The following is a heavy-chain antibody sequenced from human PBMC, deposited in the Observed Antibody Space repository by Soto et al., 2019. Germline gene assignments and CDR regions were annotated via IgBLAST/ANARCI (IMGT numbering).Heavy chain of an antibody. V-gene: IGHV3-9*01. J-gene: IGHJ6*02. CDR2: ISWNSGSI. CDR3: AKGGRLRYYYYGMDV. D-gene: IGHD5-12*01. Sequence: GGSLRLSCAASGFTFDDYAMHWVRQAPGKGLEWVSGISWNSGSIGYADSVKGRFTISRDNAKNSLYLQMNSLRAEDTALYYCAKGGRLRYYYYGMDVWGQGTTVTVSS. CDR1: GFTFDDYA.